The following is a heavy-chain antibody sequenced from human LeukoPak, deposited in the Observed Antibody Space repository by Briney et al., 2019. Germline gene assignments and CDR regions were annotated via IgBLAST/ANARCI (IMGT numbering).Heavy chain of an antibody. V-gene: IGHV4-30-4*08. CDR1: GGSISSGDYY. CDR3: AREVDYKDPRSGGR. D-gene: IGHD2-15*01. J-gene: IGHJ4*02. Sequence: PSETLSLTCTVSGGSISSGDYYWSWIRQPPGKGLEWIGYIYYSGSTYYNPSLKSRVTISVDTSKNQFSLKLSSVTAADTAVYYCAREVDYKDPRSGGRWGQGTLVTVSS. CDR2: IYYSGST.